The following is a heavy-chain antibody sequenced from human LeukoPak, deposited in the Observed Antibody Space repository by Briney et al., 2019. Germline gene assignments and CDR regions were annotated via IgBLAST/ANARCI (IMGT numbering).Heavy chain of an antibody. CDR1: GFTFSSYA. V-gene: IGHV3-23*01. CDR3: AKEGNTASFDY. J-gene: IGHJ4*02. D-gene: IGHD5-18*01. Sequence: PGGSLRLSCAASGFTFSSYAMSWVRQAPGKGLEWVSAISGSGGGAYYADSVKGLFTISRGNSKNTLYLQMNGLRAEDTAVYYCAKEGNTASFDYWGQGTLVTVSS. CDR2: ISGSGGGA.